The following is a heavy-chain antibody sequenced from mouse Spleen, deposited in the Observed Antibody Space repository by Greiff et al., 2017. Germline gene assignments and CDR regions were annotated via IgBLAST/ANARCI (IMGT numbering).Heavy chain of an antibody. CDR1: GYTFTSYW. V-gene: IGHV1-59*01. J-gene: IGHJ1*01. D-gene: IGHD2-3*01. Sequence: QVQLQQPGAELVRPGTSVKLSCKASGYTFTSYWMHWVKQRPGQGLEWIGVIDPSDSYTNYNQKFKGKATLTVDTSSSTAYMQLSSLTSEDSAVYYCALYDDLSYWYFDVWGAGTTVTVSS. CDR3: ALYDDLSYWYFDV. CDR2: IDPSDSYT.